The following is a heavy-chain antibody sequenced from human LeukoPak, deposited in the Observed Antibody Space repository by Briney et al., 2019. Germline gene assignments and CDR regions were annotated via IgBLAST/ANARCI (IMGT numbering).Heavy chain of an antibody. CDR3: ARTEAFCSDTSCSNWFDP. V-gene: IGHV4-4*02. CDR2: IHHSGST. Sequence: SETLSLTCAVSGGSVSRSNWWNWVRQPPGKGLEWIGEIHHSGSTNYNPSLKSRVTMSVDKSKSQFSLKLSSVTAADTAVYYCARTEAFCSDTSCSNWFDPWGQGTPVTVSS. J-gene: IGHJ5*02. CDR1: GGSVSRSNW. D-gene: IGHD2-2*01.